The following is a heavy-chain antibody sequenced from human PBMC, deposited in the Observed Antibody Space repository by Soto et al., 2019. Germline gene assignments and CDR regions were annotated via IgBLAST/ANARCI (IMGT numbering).Heavy chain of an antibody. CDR2: LYDLDGS. CDR3: ATWHEREHAYDV. D-gene: IGHD1-1*01. Sequence: SLRLSCAAFGFTISGKKYVAWVRQAPGKGLEWVSALYDLDGSFYAASVKGRFTTSSDSSKTTVYLQMNDLRPDDTAVYYCATWHEREHAYDVWGQGTTVTVSS. J-gene: IGHJ3*01. CDR1: GFTISGKKY. V-gene: IGHV3-53*01.